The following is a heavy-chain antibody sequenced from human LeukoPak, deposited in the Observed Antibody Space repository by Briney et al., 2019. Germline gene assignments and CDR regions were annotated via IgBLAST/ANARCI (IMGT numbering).Heavy chain of an antibody. CDR2: IDPSDSYT. D-gene: IGHD2-21*02. Sequence: GESLKISCQGSGYSFTSYWIGWVRQMPGKGLEWMGRIDPSDSYTNYSPSFQGHVTISADKSISTAYLQWSSLKASDTAMYYCARTGSIAYCGGDCYIDYWGQGTLVTVSS. V-gene: IGHV5-10-1*01. CDR1: GYSFTSYW. J-gene: IGHJ4*02. CDR3: ARTGSIAYCGGDCYIDY.